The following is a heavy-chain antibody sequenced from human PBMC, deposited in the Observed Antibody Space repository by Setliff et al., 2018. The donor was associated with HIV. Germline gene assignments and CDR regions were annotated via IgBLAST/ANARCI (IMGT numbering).Heavy chain of an antibody. V-gene: IGHV3-23*01. D-gene: IGHD3-3*01. CDR1: GFTFNNHA. CDR2: IGRTPGTI. CDR3: WIRISISVIWTFDY. J-gene: IGHJ4*02. Sequence: QPGGSLSLSCEASGFTFNNHAMTWVRQAPGKGLEWVSAIGRTPGTIYYADSVKGRFAISRDNSMNTLSLQMNSLRAEDTAVYYCWIRISISVIWTFDYWGQGMLVTVSS.